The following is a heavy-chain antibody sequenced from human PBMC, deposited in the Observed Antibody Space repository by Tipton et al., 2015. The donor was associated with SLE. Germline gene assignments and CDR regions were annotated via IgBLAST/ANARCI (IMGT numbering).Heavy chain of an antibody. CDR2: INHSGST. V-gene: IGHV4-34*01. D-gene: IGHD3-22*01. Sequence: TLSLTCAVCGGSFSGYYWRWIRQPPGKGLEWIGEINHSGSTNYNPSLTSRVTISVDTYKNQFSLKLGSVTAADTAVYYCAGEEYYYDSSGRKGAAFDIWGQGTMVTVSS. CDR3: AGEEYYYDSSGRKGAAFDI. J-gene: IGHJ3*02. CDR1: GGSFSGYY.